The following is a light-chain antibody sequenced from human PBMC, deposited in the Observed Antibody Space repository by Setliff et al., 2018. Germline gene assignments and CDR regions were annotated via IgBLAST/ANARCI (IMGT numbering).Light chain of an antibody. CDR3: SSYTRDTTLV. CDR1: SSDIGAYNF. CDR2: GVS. V-gene: IGLV2-14*03. J-gene: IGLJ1*01. Sequence: QSALTQPAPVSGPHGQSITISCTGTSSDIGAYNFVFWYQQHPGKAPRLIIHGVSERPSGISDRFSASKSGNTASLIISGLQTEDEADYYCSSYTRDTTLVFGTGTKV.